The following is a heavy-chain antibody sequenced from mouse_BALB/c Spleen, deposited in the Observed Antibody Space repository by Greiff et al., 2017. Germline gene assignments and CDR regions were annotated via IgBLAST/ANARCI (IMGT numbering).Heavy chain of an antibody. V-gene: IGHV14-3*02. CDR3: APYDGYYVAWFAY. Sequence: VQLQQSGAELVKPGASVKLSCTASGFNIKDTYMHWVKQRPEQGLEWIGRIDPANGNTKYDPKFQGKATITADTSSNTAYLQLSSLTSEDTAVYYCAPYDGYYVAWFAYWGQGTLVTVSA. D-gene: IGHD2-3*01. J-gene: IGHJ3*01. CDR1: GFNIKDTY. CDR2: IDPANGNT.